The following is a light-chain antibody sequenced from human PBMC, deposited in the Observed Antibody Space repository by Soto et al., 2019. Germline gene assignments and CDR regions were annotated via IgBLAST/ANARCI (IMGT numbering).Light chain of an antibody. CDR3: NSYRASSTTHYV. V-gene: IGLV2-14*01. CDR1: SSDIGGYNF. Sequence: QSALTQPASVSGSPGQSITIACTGTSSDIGGYNFVSWYQQHPGKAPKLLIYDVGNRPSGVSNRFSGSKSGNTASLTISGLQAEDEAHYYCNSYRASSTTHYVFGTGTKLTVL. CDR2: DVG. J-gene: IGLJ1*01.